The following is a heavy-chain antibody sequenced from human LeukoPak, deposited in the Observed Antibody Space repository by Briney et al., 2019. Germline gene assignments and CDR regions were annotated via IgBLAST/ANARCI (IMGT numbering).Heavy chain of an antibody. D-gene: IGHD3-10*01. Sequence: SETLSLTCTVSGGSISSYYWSWIRQPPGKGLEWIGYIDYSGSTNYNPSLKSRVNISVDTSKNQFSLKLSSVTATDTAVYYCARDSLYGSGSPPNYFDYWGQGTLVTVSS. J-gene: IGHJ4*02. CDR2: IDYSGST. V-gene: IGHV4-59*01. CDR3: ARDSLYGSGSPPNYFDY. CDR1: GGSISSYY.